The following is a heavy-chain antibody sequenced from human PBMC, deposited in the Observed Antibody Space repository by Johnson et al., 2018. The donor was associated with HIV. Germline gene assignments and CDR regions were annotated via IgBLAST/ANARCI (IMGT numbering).Heavy chain of an antibody. D-gene: IGHD6-19*01. V-gene: IGHV3-30*03. Sequence: VQLVESGGGVVRPGGSLRLSCAASGFTFDDYGMSWVRQAPGKGLEWVAVISYDGSNKYYADSVKGRFTISRDNSKSTLYLQMNSLRVEDTAVYFCARRAGGWHAFDIWGQGTMVTVSS. CDR3: ARRAGGWHAFDI. J-gene: IGHJ3*02. CDR1: GFTFDDYG. CDR2: ISYDGSNK.